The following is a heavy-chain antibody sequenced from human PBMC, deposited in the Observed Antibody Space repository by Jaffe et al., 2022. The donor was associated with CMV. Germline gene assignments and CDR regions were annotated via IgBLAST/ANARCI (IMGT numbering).Heavy chain of an antibody. V-gene: IGHV6-1*01. CDR1: GDSVSSNSAA. D-gene: IGHD3-10*01. CDR2: TYYRSKWYN. CDR3: ARSVEIWFGELLYISAYYYYGMDV. J-gene: IGHJ6*02. Sequence: QVQLQQSGPGLVKPSQTLSLTCAISGDSVSSNSAAWNWIRQSPSRGLEWLGRTYYRSKWYNDYAVSVKSRITINPDTSKNQFSLQLNSVTPEDTAVYYCARSVEIWFGELLYISAYYYYGMDVWGQGTTVTVSS.